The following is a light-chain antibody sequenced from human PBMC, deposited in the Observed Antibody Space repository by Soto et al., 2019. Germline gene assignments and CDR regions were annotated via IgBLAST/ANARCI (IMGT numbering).Light chain of an antibody. V-gene: IGLV1-44*01. J-gene: IGLJ2*01. CDR2: NNN. Sequence: QSVLTQPPSVSGTPGPGVTISCSGRSSNIGRHGAHWYQQLPGTAPKLLIYNNNQRPSGVPDRFSGSRSGTSASRAISGLQSEDEADYYCSAWDSSLNGRGILGGGTKLTVL. CDR1: SSNIGRHG. CDR3: SAWDSSLNGRGI.